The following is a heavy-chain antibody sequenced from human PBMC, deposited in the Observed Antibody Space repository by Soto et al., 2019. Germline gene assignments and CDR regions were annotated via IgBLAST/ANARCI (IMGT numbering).Heavy chain of an antibody. V-gene: IGHV4-4*02. CDR2: IYHSGGT. Sequence: SETLSLTCTVSGDSISSSTNWWNWVRQPPGKGLEWIGEIYHSGGTNYNPSLKSRVTISVDKSKNQFSLKLNSVTAADTAVYYCVHTTGWPGFDFWGQRIPVTVSS. D-gene: IGHD6-19*01. CDR3: VHTTGWPGFDF. J-gene: IGHJ4*02. CDR1: GDSISSSTNW.